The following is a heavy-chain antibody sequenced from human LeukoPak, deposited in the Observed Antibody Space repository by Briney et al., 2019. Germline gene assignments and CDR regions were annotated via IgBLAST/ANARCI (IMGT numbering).Heavy chain of an antibody. CDR2: MNPNSGNT. D-gene: IGHD6-13*01. V-gene: IGHV1-8*01. J-gene: IGHJ6*02. CDR3: ARTERRYSSSWYDHERYYYGMDV. Sequence: ASVKVSCKASGYTFTSYDINWVRQATGQGLEWMGWMNPNSGNTGYAQKFQGRVTMTRNTSISTAYMELSSLRSEDTAVYYCARTERRYSSSWYDHERYYYGMDVWGQGTTVTVSS. CDR1: GYTFTSYD.